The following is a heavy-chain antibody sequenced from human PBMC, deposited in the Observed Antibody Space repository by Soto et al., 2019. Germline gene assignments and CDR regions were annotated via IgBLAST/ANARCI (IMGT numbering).Heavy chain of an antibody. D-gene: IGHD2-2*02. CDR2: ISYDGSNK. Sequence: PGGSLRLSCAASGFTFSSYVMHWVRQAPGKGLEWVAVISYDGSNKYYADSVKGRFTISRDNSKNTLYLQMNSLRAEDTAVYYCAKEGDCSSTSCYRWLAAAYGGNWYFDLWGRGTLVTVSS. V-gene: IGHV3-30*18. CDR1: GFTFSSYV. J-gene: IGHJ2*01. CDR3: AKEGDCSSTSCYRWLAAAYGGNWYFDL.